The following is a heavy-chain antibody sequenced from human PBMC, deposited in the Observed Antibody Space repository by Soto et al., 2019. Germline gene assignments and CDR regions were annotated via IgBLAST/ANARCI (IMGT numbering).Heavy chain of an antibody. D-gene: IGHD6-6*01. J-gene: IGHJ4*02. CDR1: RFAFSNYG. Sequence: QVQLVESGGGVVQPGRSLRLSCAASRFAFSNYGMHWVRQAPGKGLAWVALIWYDGSNKYYADSVKGRFTISRENSKNTLYLQMNSMRAEDTAVYYCAGSPPGVAGRYYFDYWGQGALVTVSS. V-gene: IGHV3-33*01. CDR3: AGSPPGVAGRYYFDY. CDR2: IWYDGSNK.